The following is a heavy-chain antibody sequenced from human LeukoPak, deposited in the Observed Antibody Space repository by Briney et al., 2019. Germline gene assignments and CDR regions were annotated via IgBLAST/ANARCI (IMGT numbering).Heavy chain of an antibody. CDR2: ISYDGSNK. CDR3: ARDLDSSGPAGYFDY. Sequence: PGRSLRLSCAASGFTFSSYAMHWVRQAPGKGLEWVAVISYDGSNKHYADSVKGRFTISRDNSKNTLYLQMNSLRAEDTAVYYCARDLDSSGPAGYFDYWGQGTLVTVSS. J-gene: IGHJ4*02. CDR1: GFTFSSYA. V-gene: IGHV3-30-3*01. D-gene: IGHD3-22*01.